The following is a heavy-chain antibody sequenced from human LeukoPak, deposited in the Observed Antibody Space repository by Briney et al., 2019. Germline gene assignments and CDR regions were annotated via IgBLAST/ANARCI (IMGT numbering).Heavy chain of an antibody. Sequence: SAKVSCKASGGTFSSYAISWVRRAPGQGLEWMGRVIPILGIANYAQKFQGRVTITADKSTSTAYMELSSLRSEDTAVYYCARDLPSKRWLQGPYAFDIWGQGTMVTVSS. CDR2: VIPILGIA. J-gene: IGHJ3*02. CDR3: ARDLPSKRWLQGPYAFDI. D-gene: IGHD5-24*01. CDR1: GGTFSSYA. V-gene: IGHV1-69*04.